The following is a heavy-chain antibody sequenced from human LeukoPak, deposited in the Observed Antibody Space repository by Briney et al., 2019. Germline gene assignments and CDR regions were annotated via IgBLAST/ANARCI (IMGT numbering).Heavy chain of an antibody. CDR2: ISYDGSNK. V-gene: IGHV3-30-3*01. D-gene: IGHD6-6*01. CDR1: GFTFSSYA. J-gene: IGHJ4*02. Sequence: PGRSLRLSCAASGFTFSSYAMHLVRQAPGKGLEWVAVISYDGSNKYYADSVKGRFTISRDNSKNTLYLQMNSLRAEDTAVYYCARVSSTFYWGQGTLVTVSS. CDR3: ARVSSTFY.